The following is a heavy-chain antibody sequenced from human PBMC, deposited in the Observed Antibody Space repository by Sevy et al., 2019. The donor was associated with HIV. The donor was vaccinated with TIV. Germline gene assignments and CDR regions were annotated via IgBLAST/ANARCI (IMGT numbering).Heavy chain of an antibody. Sequence: GGSLRLSCAASGFSFTNAWMRWVRQAPGEGLEWVGRIKSNHEGGTADYAAPVRGRFTISRDDSKNTLFLQLSSLKIEDTAVYYCTTDAGMTPWYALQHWGRGTLVTVPS. D-gene: IGHD1-20*01. CDR3: TTDAGMTPWYALQH. V-gene: IGHV3-15*01. J-gene: IGHJ1*01. CDR2: IKSNHEGGTA. CDR1: GFSFTNAW.